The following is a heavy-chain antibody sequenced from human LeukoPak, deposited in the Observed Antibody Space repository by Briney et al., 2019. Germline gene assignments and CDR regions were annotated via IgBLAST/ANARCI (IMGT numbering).Heavy chain of an antibody. CDR3: TRGPGYHDSSYLDY. Sequence: PGGSLRLSCAASGFTFSSYSMNWVRQAPGKGLEWVLSISSSSSYIYYADSVKGRFTISRDNAKNSLYLQMNSLRAEDTAVYYCTRGPGYHDSSYLDYWGQGTLVTVSS. CDR2: ISSSSSYI. CDR1: GFTFSSYS. J-gene: IGHJ4*02. D-gene: IGHD3-22*01. V-gene: IGHV3-21*01.